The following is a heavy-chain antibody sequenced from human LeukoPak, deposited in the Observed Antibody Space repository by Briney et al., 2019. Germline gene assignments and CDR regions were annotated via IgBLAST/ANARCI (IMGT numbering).Heavy chain of an antibody. CDR2: ISSSSSYI. CDR3: ARAPYVYSGHHDY. Sequence: GGSRRLSCAASGFTSSSYSMNWVRQAPGKGLEWVSSISSSSSYIYYADSVKGRFTISRDNAKNSLYLQMNSLRAEDTAVYYCARAPYVYSGHHDYWGQGTLVTVSS. J-gene: IGHJ4*02. CDR1: GFTSSSYS. V-gene: IGHV3-21*01. D-gene: IGHD3-16*01.